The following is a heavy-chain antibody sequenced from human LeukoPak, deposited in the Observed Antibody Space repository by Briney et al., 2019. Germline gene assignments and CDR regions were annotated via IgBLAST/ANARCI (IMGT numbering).Heavy chain of an antibody. CDR3: VRGYSNYGYAFDI. J-gene: IGHJ3*02. D-gene: IGHD4-11*01. CDR1: GFTFSTYA. Sequence: GGSLRLSCAVSGFTFSTYAMSWVRQAPGKGREWVSAISGSGGSTYYADSVKGRFTISRDNSKDTLYLQMNSLRAEDTAVYYCVRGYSNYGYAFDIWGQGTMVTVSS. CDR2: ISGSGGST. V-gene: IGHV3-23*01.